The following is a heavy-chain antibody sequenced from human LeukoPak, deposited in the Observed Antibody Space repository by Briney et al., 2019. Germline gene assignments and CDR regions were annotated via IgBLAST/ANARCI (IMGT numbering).Heavy chain of an antibody. CDR2: TYYRSKWYN. CDR1: GDSVSSNSAA. D-gene: IGHD7-27*01. Sequence: SQILSLTCAISGDSVSSNSAAWNWIRQPPSRCLEWLGRTYYRSKWYNDYAMSVKSRITINPDTSKNQFSLQLNSVTPEDTAMYYCARKNSGEAFDYWGQGALVTVSS. V-gene: IGHV6-1*01. CDR3: ARKNSGEAFDY. J-gene: IGHJ4*02.